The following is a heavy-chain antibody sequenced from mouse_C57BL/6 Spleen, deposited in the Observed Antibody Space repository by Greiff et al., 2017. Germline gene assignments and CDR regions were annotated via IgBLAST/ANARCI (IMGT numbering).Heavy chain of an antibody. D-gene: IGHD1-1*01. J-gene: IGHJ4*01. V-gene: IGHV5-16*01. CDR3: ARDRFYYGSSYSYAMDY. Sequence: EVQLVESEGGLVQPGSSMKLSCTASGFTFSDYYMAWVRQVPEKGLEWVANINYDGSSTYYLDSLKSRFIISRDNAKNILYLQMSSLKSEDTATYYCARDRFYYGSSYSYAMDYWGQGTSVTVSS. CDR2: INYDGSST. CDR1: GFTFSDYY.